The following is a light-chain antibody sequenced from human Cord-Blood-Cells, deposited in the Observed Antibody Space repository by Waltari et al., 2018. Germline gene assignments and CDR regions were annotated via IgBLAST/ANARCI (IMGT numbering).Light chain of an antibody. V-gene: IGKV1-39*01. J-gene: IGKJ3*01. CDR1: QSISSY. CDR2: AAS. Sequence: DIQMTQSPSSLSASVGARVTITCRASQSISSYLNWYQQKPGNAPKRLIYAASSLQSGVPSRFSGSGSGTDFTLTISSLQPEDFATYYCQQSYSTPFTFGPGTKVDIK. CDR3: QQSYSTPFT.